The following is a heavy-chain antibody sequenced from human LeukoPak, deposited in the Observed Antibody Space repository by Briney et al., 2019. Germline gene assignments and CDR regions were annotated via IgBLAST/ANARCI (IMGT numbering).Heavy chain of an antibody. V-gene: IGHV1-18*01. CDR3: ARSLVAVVGFDY. CDR2: ISAYNGNT. CDR1: GYTFTSYV. Sequence: ASVKVSCKAPGYTFTSYVISWVRQAPGQGLEWMGWISAYNGNTKYAQNLQDRVTMTTDTSTNTAYMELRSLRSDDTAVYFCARSLVAVVGFDYWGQGTQVTVSS. J-gene: IGHJ4*02. D-gene: IGHD2-8*02.